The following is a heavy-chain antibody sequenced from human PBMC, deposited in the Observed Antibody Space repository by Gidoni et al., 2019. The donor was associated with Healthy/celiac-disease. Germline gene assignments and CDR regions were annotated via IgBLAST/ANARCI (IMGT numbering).Heavy chain of an antibody. CDR2: SYYSGST. V-gene: IGHV4-39*01. CDR1: GGSLGSSSYD. Sequence: QLQLQESGPGLVKPSETLSLTCTVPGGSLGSSSYDWVWIRQPPGKGLEWIGSSYYSGSTYYNPSLKSRVTISVDTSKNQFSLKLSSVTAADTAVYYCASPEGFFWSGYYSVWGQGTTVTVSS. CDR3: ASPEGFFWSGYYSV. J-gene: IGHJ6*02. D-gene: IGHD3-3*01.